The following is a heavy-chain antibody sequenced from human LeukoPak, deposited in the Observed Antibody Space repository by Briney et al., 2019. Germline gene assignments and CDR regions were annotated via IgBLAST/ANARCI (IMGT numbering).Heavy chain of an antibody. V-gene: IGHV3-30*02. CDR2: IRYDGSNK. CDR3: AKSSIAARREDWFDP. CDR1: GFTFSSYG. Sequence: GGSLRLSCAASGFTFSSYGMHWVRQATGKGLEWVAFIRYDGSNKYYADSVKGRFTISRDNSKNTLYLQMNSLRAEDTAVYYCAKSSIAARREDWFDPWGQGTLVTVSS. J-gene: IGHJ5*02. D-gene: IGHD6-6*01.